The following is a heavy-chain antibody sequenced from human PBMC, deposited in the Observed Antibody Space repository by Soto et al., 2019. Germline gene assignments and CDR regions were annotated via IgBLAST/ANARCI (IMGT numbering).Heavy chain of an antibody. J-gene: IGHJ4*02. D-gene: IGHD6-6*01. Sequence: SETLSLTCAVYGGSFSGYYWSWIRQPPGKGLEWIGEINHSGSTNYNPSLKSRVTISVDTSKNQFSLKLSSVTAADTAVYYCARRAIMSSSSLFDYWGQGTLVTVSS. CDR2: INHSGST. CDR1: GGSFSGYY. CDR3: ARRAIMSSSSLFDY. V-gene: IGHV4-34*01.